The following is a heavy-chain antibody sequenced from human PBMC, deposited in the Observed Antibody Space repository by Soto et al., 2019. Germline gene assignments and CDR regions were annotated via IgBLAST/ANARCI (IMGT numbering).Heavy chain of an antibody. CDR2: IIPIFGTA. CDR1: GGTFSSYA. V-gene: IGHV1-69*01. CDR3: ARDPDSSEHAFDI. J-gene: IGHJ3*02. D-gene: IGHD3-22*01. Sequence: QVQLVQSGAEVKKPGSSVKVSCKASGGTFSSYAISWVRQAPGQGLEWMGGIIPIFGTANYAQKFPGRVTITADESTSTAYMELSSLRTEDTAVYYCARDPDSSEHAFDIWGQGTMVTVSS.